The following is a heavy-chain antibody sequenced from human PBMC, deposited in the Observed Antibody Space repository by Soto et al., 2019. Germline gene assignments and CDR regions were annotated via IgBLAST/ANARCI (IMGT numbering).Heavy chain of an antibody. Sequence: QVQLVQSGAEVKKPGSSVKVSCKASGGTFSSYAISWVRQAPGQGLEWMGGIIPIFGTANYAQKFQGRVTITADESTSTAYMELSSLRSEDTAVYYCAQRSGSSSPSCDYYYGMDVCGHGTTVTVS. D-gene: IGHD6-6*01. CDR1: GGTFSSYA. J-gene: IGHJ6*02. CDR2: IIPIFGTA. V-gene: IGHV1-69*01. CDR3: AQRSGSSSPSCDYYYGMDV.